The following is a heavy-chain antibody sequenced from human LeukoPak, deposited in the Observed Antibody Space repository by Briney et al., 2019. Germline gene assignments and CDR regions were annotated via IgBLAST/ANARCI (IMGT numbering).Heavy chain of an antibody. Sequence: ASVKVSYKASGYTFTSYGISWVRQAPGRGLEWMGWISAYNGNTNYAQKLQGRVTMTTDTSTSTAYMELRSLRSDDTAVYYCARVGNYYDYVWGSYRLPDYWGQGTLVTVSS. CDR3: ARVGNYYDYVWGSYRLPDY. CDR2: ISAYNGNT. D-gene: IGHD3-16*02. V-gene: IGHV1-18*01. CDR1: GYTFTSYG. J-gene: IGHJ4*02.